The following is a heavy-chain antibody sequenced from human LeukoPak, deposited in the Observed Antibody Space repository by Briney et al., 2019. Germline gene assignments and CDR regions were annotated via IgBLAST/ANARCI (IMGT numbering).Heavy chain of an antibody. CDR2: ISSNGGST. CDR1: GFTFSSYA. CDR3: ARNFGSGSYLLYFDY. V-gene: IGHV3-64*01. D-gene: IGHD1-26*01. J-gene: IGHJ4*02. Sequence: GGSLRLSCAASGFTFSSYAMHWVRQAPGKGVEYVSAISSNGGSTYYANSVKGGFTISRDNSKNTLYLQMGSLRAEDMAVYYCARNFGSGSYLLYFDYWGQGTLVTVSS.